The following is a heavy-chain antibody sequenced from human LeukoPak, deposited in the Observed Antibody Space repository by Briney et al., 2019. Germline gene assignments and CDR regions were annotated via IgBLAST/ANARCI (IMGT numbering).Heavy chain of an antibody. J-gene: IGHJ5*02. CDR2: ISSSSDYI. V-gene: IGHV3-21*04. Sequence: PGGSLRLSCAASGFTFSSYSMNWVRQAPGKGLEWVSSISSSSDYIHYADSMKGRFTISRDNAKNSLYLQMNSLRAEDTAIYYCARGVAYYYDFSGYGSWFDPWGQGTLVTVSS. CDR1: GFTFSSYS. D-gene: IGHD3-22*01. CDR3: ARGVAYYYDFSGYGSWFDP.